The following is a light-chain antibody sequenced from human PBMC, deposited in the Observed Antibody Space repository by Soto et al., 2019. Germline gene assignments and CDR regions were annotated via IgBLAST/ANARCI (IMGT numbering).Light chain of an antibody. CDR2: AAS. CDR1: QSISTY. J-gene: IGKJ1*01. V-gene: IGKV1-39*01. Sequence: DVQMTQSPSSLSASVGDRVTITCRASQSISTYLHWYQQKPGKAPNLLIYAASTLQSGVPSRFSGSGSGTEFTLTISSLQPDDFATYYCQQYNSYSWTFGQGTKVEI. CDR3: QQYNSYSWT.